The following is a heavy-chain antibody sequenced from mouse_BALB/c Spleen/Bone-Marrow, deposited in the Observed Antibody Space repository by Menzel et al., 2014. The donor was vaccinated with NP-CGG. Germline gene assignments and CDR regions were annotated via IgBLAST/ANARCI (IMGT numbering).Heavy chain of an antibody. D-gene: IGHD1-3*01. Sequence: EVQLVESGAELVKPGASVKLSCSASGFNIKDTYMHWVKQRPEQGLEWIGRIDPANGNTKYDPKFQDKATITADTSSNTVDLQLSSLTFEDIAVYYCARQEFAIYWYFDVWGAGTTVTVSS. CDR3: ARQEFAIYWYFDV. V-gene: IGHV14-3*02. CDR1: GFNIKDTY. CDR2: IDPANGNT. J-gene: IGHJ1*01.